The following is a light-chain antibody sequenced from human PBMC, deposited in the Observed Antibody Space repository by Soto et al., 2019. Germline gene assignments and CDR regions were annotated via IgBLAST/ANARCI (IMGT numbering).Light chain of an antibody. CDR2: AAS. V-gene: IGKV1-39*01. Sequence: DIQMTQSPSTLPASVGDRVTITCRASQSIDRWVAWYQQKPGKAPKILIYAASSLQSGAPSRFSGSGSGTDFTLTISSLQPEDFATYYCQQSYSSLITFGQGTRLEIK. J-gene: IGKJ5*01. CDR1: QSIDRW. CDR3: QQSYSSLIT.